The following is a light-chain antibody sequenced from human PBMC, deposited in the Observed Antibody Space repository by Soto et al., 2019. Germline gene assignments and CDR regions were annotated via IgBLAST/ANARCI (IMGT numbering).Light chain of an antibody. CDR3: QQYNNWPWT. CDR1: QGISHT. J-gene: IGKJ1*01. CDR2: GAS. Sequence: EIVMTQSPATLSVSPRRRATLSCRDSQGISHTLAWYQQKPGQAPRLLIHGASTRATGFPARFSGSGSGTDFTLTISSLQSEDFAVYYCQQYNNWPWTFGQGTKVDIK. V-gene: IGKV3-15*01.